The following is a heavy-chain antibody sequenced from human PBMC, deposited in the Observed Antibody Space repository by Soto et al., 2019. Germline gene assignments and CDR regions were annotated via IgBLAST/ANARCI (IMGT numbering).Heavy chain of an antibody. CDR1: GFIFSDST. Sequence: EVQLVESGGGLVQPGGSLKLSCVASGFIFSDSTIYWVRQASGKGLEWVGRIRGRTTSYATGYAASVEGRFTMSRYDSNSTAYHQIKRLRAADTAVYFWSSSSGEGTSRRRLDSWTQGTQVNVSS. CDR2: IRGRTTSYAT. CDR3: SSSSGEGTSRRRLDS. V-gene: IGHV3-73*02. D-gene: IGHD1-26*01. J-gene: IGHJ5*01.